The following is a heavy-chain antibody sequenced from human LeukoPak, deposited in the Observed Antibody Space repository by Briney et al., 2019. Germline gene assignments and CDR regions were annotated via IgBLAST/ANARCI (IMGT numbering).Heavy chain of an antibody. V-gene: IGHV3-7*01. CDR3: ARDFNLYDYVWGSYSATTKYYFVY. CDR1: GFTFSSYW. D-gene: IGHD3-16*01. Sequence: GGSLRLSCAASGFTFSSYWRSWVRQAPGKGLEWVANIKQDGSEKYYVDSVKGRFTISRDNAKNSLYLQMNSLRAEDTAVYYCARDFNLYDYVWGSYSATTKYYFVYWGQGTLVTVSS. CDR2: IKQDGSEK. J-gene: IGHJ4*02.